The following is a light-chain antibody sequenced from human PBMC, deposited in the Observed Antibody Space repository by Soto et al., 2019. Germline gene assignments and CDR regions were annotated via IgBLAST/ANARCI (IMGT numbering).Light chain of an antibody. V-gene: IGKV3D-7*01. Sequence: IEFNQSSVTLSRSRGGSSTLSRRARQSVSSNYLAWYQQKPGQTPRLLIYDASIRATGVPARFSGSGSGTDFTLTISSLQTEDFASYYCQQLDSFPPTFGKGTRVEIK. J-gene: IGKJ5*01. CDR2: DAS. CDR1: QSVSSNY. CDR3: QQLDSFPPT.